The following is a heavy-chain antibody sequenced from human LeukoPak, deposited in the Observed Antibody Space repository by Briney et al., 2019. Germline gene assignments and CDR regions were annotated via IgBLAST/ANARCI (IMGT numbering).Heavy chain of an antibody. CDR1: GFTFDDYA. Sequence: GGSLRLSCAASGFTFDDYAMHWVRQAPGKGLEWVSGISWNSGSIGYADSVKGRFTISRDNAKNSLYLQVNSLRAEDTALHYCAKDIVSTSSNWFDPWGQGTLVTVSS. D-gene: IGHD2-2*01. V-gene: IGHV3-9*01. CDR2: ISWNSGSI. CDR3: AKDIVSTSSNWFDP. J-gene: IGHJ5*02.